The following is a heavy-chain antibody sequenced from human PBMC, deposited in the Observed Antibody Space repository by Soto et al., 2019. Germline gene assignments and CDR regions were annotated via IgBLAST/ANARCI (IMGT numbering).Heavy chain of an antibody. D-gene: IGHD3-16*01. V-gene: IGHV4-31*03. J-gene: IGHJ6*02. Sequence: QVQLQESGPGLVKPSQTLSLTCTVSGGSISSGGYYWSWIRQHPGKGLEWIGYIYYSGSTYYNPSLKSRVTISVDTSKNQFSLKLSSVTAADTAVYYCAREPRSNPLKVSGEGGSYGMDVWGQGTTVTVSS. CDR2: IYYSGST. CDR1: GGSISSGGYY. CDR3: AREPRSNPLKVSGEGGSYGMDV.